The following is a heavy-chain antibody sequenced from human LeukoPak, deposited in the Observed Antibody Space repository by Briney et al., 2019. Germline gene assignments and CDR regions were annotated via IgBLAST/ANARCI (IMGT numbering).Heavy chain of an antibody. J-gene: IGHJ4*02. CDR3: ARRGIAAAHDY. Sequence: SETLSLTCTVSGGSISGYYWSWIRQPPGKGLEWIGYIYYSGSTNYNPSLKSRVTISVDTSKNQFSLKLSSVTAADTAVYYCARRGIAAAHDYWGQGTLVTVSS. CDR1: GGSISGYY. CDR2: IYYSGST. V-gene: IGHV4-59*08. D-gene: IGHD6-13*01.